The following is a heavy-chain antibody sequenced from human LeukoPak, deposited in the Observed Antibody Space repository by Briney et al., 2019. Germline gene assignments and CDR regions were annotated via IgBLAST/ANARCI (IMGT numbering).Heavy chain of an antibody. D-gene: IGHD4-17*01. J-gene: IGHJ4*02. CDR1: GGSISSSSYY. CDR2: IYYSGST. Sequence: SETLSLTCTVSGGSISSSSYYWSWIRQPPGKGLEWIGYIYYSGSTNYNPSLKSRVTISVDTSKNQFSLKLSSVTAADTAVYYCARARDYGDYYFDYWGQGTLVTVSS. CDR3: ARARDYGDYYFDY. V-gene: IGHV4-61*01.